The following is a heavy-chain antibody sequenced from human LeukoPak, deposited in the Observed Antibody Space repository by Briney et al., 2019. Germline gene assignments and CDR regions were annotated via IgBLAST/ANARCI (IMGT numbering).Heavy chain of an antibody. Sequence: GASVKVSCKASGYTFTSYGISWVRQAPGQGLEWMGWISAYNGNTNYAQKLQGRVTMTTDTSTSTAYMELRSLRSDDTAVYYCARHPLAPYGGSYTYFDYWGQGTLVTVSS. V-gene: IGHV1-18*01. CDR2: ISAYNGNT. J-gene: IGHJ4*02. D-gene: IGHD1-26*01. CDR3: ARHPLAPYGGSYTYFDY. CDR1: GYTFTSYG.